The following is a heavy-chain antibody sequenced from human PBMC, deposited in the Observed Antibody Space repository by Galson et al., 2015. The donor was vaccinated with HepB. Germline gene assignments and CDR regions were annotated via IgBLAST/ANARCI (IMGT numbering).Heavy chain of an antibody. J-gene: IGHJ4*02. Sequence: SVKVSCKASGGTFNSFSISWGRQAPGQGLEWMAGIIPGFGLPKYAQKFQGRVTISADESSSTAYMELSSLTSEDTAVYYCATPLLRGKKYGFFDFWGQGTLVTVYS. CDR2: IIPGFGLP. CDR3: ATPLLRGKKYGFFDF. V-gene: IGHV1-69*13. CDR1: GGTFNSFS. D-gene: IGHD3-3*01.